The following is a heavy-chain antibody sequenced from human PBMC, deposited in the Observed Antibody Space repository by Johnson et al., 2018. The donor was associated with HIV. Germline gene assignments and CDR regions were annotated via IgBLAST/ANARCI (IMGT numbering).Heavy chain of an antibody. Sequence: QVQLVESGGGVVQPGRSLRLSCAASGFPFRSYTVHWVRQAPGKGLEWVAVISYDGTKKYYADSVKGRFTVSRDNSKNTLYLQMNSLRADDTAVYYCAKESETYGGNIGFQHAFDIWGQGTMVTVSS. V-gene: IGHV3-30-3*01. D-gene: IGHD4-23*01. CDR1: GFPFRSYT. J-gene: IGHJ3*02. CDR2: ISYDGTKK. CDR3: AKESETYGGNIGFQHAFDI.